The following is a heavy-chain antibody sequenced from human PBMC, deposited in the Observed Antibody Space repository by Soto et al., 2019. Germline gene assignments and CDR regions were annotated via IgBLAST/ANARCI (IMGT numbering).Heavy chain of an antibody. D-gene: IGHD6-6*01. V-gene: IGHV3-11*01. J-gene: IGHJ4*02. CDR1: GFTFSDYD. CDR2: VSSSGTTM. CDR3: ARMGPRAARPSY. Sequence: QVQLAESGGGLVEPGGYLRISCAASGFTFSDYDMSWLRQSPGKGLEWVSFVSSSGTTMYFADSVKGRFTISRDNAKNSLYLQMNSLRAEDTAVYYCARMGPRAARPSYWGQGTLVTVSS.